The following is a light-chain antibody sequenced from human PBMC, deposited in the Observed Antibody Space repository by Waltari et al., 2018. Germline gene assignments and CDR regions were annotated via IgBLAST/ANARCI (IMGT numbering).Light chain of an antibody. Sequence: QSALTQPRSVSGSPGQSVPISCTGTSSDIGGYNYDSWYQQHPGKAPKLIIYDVTKRPSGVPDRFSASKSGNTASLTIAGLQADDEADYYCYSYADTFTWVFGGGTKLTVL. J-gene: IGLJ3*02. V-gene: IGLV2-11*01. CDR2: DVT. CDR1: SSDIGGYNY. CDR3: YSYADTFTWV.